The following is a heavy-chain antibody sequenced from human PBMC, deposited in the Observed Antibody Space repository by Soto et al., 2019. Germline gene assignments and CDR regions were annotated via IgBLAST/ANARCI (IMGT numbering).Heavy chain of an antibody. CDR2: ISYDGSNK. CDR3: ARVSHSGSSVVRDGMDV. CDR1: GFTFISYA. V-gene: IGHV3-30-3*01. J-gene: IGHJ6*02. D-gene: IGHD1-26*01. Sequence: SLRLSCAASGFTFISYAMHWVRRAPGKGLEWMAVISYDGSNKYYADSVKGRFTISRDNSKNTLYLQVNSLRAEDTAVYYCARVSHSGSSVVRDGMDVWGQGTTVTVSS.